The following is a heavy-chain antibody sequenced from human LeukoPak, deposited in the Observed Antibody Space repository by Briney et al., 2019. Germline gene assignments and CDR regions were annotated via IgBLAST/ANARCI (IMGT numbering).Heavy chain of an antibody. CDR1: GFTFSSYA. J-gene: IGHJ6*02. CDR2: ISGSGGST. D-gene: IGHD6-13*01. V-gene: IGHV3-23*01. Sequence: GGSLRLSCAASGFTFSSYAMSWVRQAPGKGLEWVSAISGSGGSTYYADPVKGRFTISRDNSKNTLYLQMNSLRAEDTAVYYCAREGDSSSPYYYYGMDVWGQGTTVTVSS. CDR3: AREGDSSSPYYYYGMDV.